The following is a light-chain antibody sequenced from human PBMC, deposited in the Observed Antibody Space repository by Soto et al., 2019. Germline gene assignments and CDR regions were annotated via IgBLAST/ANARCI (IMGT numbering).Light chain of an antibody. CDR2: DAS. J-gene: IGKJ5*01. V-gene: IGKV3-11*01. CDR3: QQYSKWPT. CDR1: QSVSSY. Sequence: IVLTQSPATLSLSPGERATLSCRASQSVSSYLAWYQQKPGQAPRLLIYDASNRATGIPARFSGSGSGTEFSLTISSLQSEDFAVYYCQQYSKWPTFGRGTRLEIK.